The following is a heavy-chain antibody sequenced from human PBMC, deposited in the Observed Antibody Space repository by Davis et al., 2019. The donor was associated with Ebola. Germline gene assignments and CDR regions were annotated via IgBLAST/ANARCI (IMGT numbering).Heavy chain of an antibody. CDR1: GGSISSSGYS. J-gene: IGHJ2*01. V-gene: IGHV4-30-2*01. D-gene: IGHD4-17*01. Sequence: PSETLSLTCTVSGGSISSSGYSWSWIRQPPGKGLEWIGYIYHSGSTYYNPSLKSRVTISVDRSKNQFSLELSSVTAADTAVYYCARDYGDRYFDLWGRGTLVTVSS. CDR3: ARDYGDRYFDL. CDR2: IYHSGST.